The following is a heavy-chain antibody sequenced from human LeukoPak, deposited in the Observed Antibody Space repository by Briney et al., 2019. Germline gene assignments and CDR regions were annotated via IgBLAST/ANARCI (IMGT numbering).Heavy chain of an antibody. CDR3: ARLGENCSGGSCYSMALGY. V-gene: IGHV4-39*01. CDR1: GGSINNSSHY. D-gene: IGHD2-15*01. CDR2: IYYTGTT. J-gene: IGHJ4*02. Sequence: SETLSLTCIVSGGSINNSSHYWGWIRQPPGKGLEWIGNIYYTGTTYYAPSLKSRVTISIDTSKSQFSLKVSSVTAADTAVYYCARLGENCSGGSCYSMALGYWGQGTLVTVSS.